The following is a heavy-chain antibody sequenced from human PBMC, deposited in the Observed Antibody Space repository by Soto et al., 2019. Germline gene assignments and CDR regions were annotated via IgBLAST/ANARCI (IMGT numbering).Heavy chain of an antibody. CDR3: ARQAAAGKYYYAMDV. CDR2: IYPGDSDT. D-gene: IGHD6-13*01. CDR1: GYRFTNYW. J-gene: IGHJ6*02. Sequence: PGESLKISCKGSGYRFTNYWIGWVRQMPGKGLEWMGIIYPGDSDTRYSPSFQGQVTISADKSINTTYLQWSSLKASDTAIYYCARQAAAGKYYYAMDVWGQGTTVTVS. V-gene: IGHV5-51*01.